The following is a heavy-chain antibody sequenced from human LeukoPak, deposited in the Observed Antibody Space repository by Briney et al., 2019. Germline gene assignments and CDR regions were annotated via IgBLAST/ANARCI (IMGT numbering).Heavy chain of an antibody. J-gene: IGHJ4*02. V-gene: IGHV3-7*01. CDR2: IQQGGSAK. CDR3: ARIRGDGSTFEY. CDR1: GSTSSSYW. Sequence: GGSLRLSCAASGSTSSSYWMSWVRQAPGKGLEWVANIQQGGSAKYYMDSVKGRFTISRDDAKSSLYLQMNSLRAEDTAVYFCARIRGDGSTFEYWGQGTLVTVSS. D-gene: IGHD5-24*01.